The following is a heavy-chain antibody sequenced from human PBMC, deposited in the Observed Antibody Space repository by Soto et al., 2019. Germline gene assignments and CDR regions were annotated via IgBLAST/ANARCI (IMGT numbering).Heavy chain of an antibody. CDR3: ARGVYGDYNTFDY. V-gene: IGHV1-69*02. CDR1: GGTFSSYT. Sequence: QVQLVQSGAEVKKPGSSVKVSCKASGGTFSSYTISWVRQAPGQGLEWMGRIIPILGIANYAQKFQGRVTITADKSTSTAYMGLSSLRSEDTAVYYCARGVYGDYNTFDYWGQGTLVTVSS. D-gene: IGHD4-17*01. CDR2: IIPILGIA. J-gene: IGHJ4*02.